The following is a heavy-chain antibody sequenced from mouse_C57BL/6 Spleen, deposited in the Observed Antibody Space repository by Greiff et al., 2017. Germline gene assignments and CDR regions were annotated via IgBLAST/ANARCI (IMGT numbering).Heavy chain of an antibody. V-gene: IGHV5-4*01. J-gene: IGHJ3*01. CDR1: GFTFSSYA. Sequence: DVKLVESGGGLVKPGGSLKLSCAASGFTFSSYAMSWVRQTPEKRLEWVATISDGGSYTYYPDNVKGRFTISRDNAKNNLYLQMSHLKSEDTAMYYCARDAPYSNYEGFAYWGQGTLVTVSA. D-gene: IGHD2-5*01. CDR3: ARDAPYSNYEGFAY. CDR2: ISDGGSYT.